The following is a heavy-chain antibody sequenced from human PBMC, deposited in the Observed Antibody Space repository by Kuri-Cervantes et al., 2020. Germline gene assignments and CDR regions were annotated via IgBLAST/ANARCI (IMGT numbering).Heavy chain of an antibody. CDR1: GFTFGDYA. V-gene: IGHV3-49*04. J-gene: IGHJ3*02. D-gene: IGHD6-19*01. CDR2: IRSKAYGGTT. CDR3: TTDSRSGWYNAFDI. Sequence: GESLKISCTASGFTFGDYAMSWVRQAPGKGLEWVGFIRSKAYGGTTEYAASVKGRFTISRDDSKSIAYLQMNSLKTEDTAVYYCTTDSRSGWYNAFDIWGQGTMVTVSS.